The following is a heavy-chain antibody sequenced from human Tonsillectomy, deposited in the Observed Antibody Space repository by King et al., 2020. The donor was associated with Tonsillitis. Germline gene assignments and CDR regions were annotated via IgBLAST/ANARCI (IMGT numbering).Heavy chain of an antibody. Sequence: VQLVESGGGVVQPGGSLRLSCAASGFTFSDYGMHWVRQAPGKGLEWLALLSYDGRNTYYTDSVKGRFTISRDNSKNTLYLQMNGLRVEDTAVYYCATPYYNYVWGRQSLFEYWGQGTPVTVSS. D-gene: IGHD3-16*01. J-gene: IGHJ4*02. CDR2: LSYDGRNT. CDR1: GFTFSDYG. CDR3: ATPYYNYVWGRQSLFEY. V-gene: IGHV3-30*03.